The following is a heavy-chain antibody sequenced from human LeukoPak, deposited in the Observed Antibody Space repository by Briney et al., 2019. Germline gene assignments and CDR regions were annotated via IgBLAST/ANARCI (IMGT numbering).Heavy chain of an antibody. D-gene: IGHD2-2*01. Sequence: PSETLSLTCAVYGGSFSGYYWSWIRQPPGKGLEWCGEINHSGSTNYNPSLKSRVTISVDTSKNQFSLKLSSVTAADTAVYYCARRYCSSTSCYARYYYMDVWGKGTTVTVSS. J-gene: IGHJ6*03. V-gene: IGHV4-34*01. CDR2: INHSGST. CDR3: ARRYCSSTSCYARYYYMDV. CDR1: GGSFSGYY.